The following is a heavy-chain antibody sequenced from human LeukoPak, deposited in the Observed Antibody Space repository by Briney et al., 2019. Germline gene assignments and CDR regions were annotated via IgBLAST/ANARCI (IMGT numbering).Heavy chain of an antibody. CDR3: AREGYYDSSGSYHDAFDI. D-gene: IGHD3-22*01. Sequence: SETLSLTCTVSGGSISSSSYYWGWIRQPPGKGLEWIGSIYYSGSTYYNPSLKSRVTISVDTSKNQFSLKLSSVTAADTAVYYCAREGYYDSSGSYHDAFDIWGQGTMVTVSS. J-gene: IGHJ3*02. V-gene: IGHV4-39*02. CDR1: GGSISSSSYY. CDR2: IYYSGST.